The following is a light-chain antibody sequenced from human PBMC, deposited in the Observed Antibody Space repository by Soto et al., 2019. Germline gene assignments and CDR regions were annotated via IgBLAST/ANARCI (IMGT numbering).Light chain of an antibody. CDR3: QQYNNWWT. CDR1: QSVSTS. J-gene: IGKJ1*01. V-gene: IGKV3-15*01. Sequence: EIVMTQSPATLSVSPGETATLSCRASQSVSTSLAWYQQKPGQALRLLISGASTRATGVPARFSGSGSETDFTLTISSLQSEDFAVYYCQQYNNWWTFGQGTKVEIK. CDR2: GAS.